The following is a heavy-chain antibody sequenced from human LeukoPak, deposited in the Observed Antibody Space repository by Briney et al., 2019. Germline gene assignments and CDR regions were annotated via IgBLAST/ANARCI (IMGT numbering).Heavy chain of an antibody. Sequence: SETLSLTCAVSGGSISSGGYSWSWIRQPPVKGLEWIGYIYHSGSTYYNPSLKSRVTISVDRSKNQFSLKLSSVTAADTAVYYCARASLGDSSGYFEWGQGTLVTVSS. V-gene: IGHV4-30-2*01. CDR1: GGSISSGGYS. CDR2: IYHSGST. CDR3: ARASLGDSSGYFE. J-gene: IGHJ4*02. D-gene: IGHD3-22*01.